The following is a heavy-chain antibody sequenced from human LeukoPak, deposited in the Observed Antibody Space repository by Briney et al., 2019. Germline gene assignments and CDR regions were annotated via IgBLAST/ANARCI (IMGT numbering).Heavy chain of an antibody. CDR1: GGSISSYY. J-gene: IGHJ4*02. D-gene: IGHD2-8*01. V-gene: IGHV4-59*08. CDR2: IYYSGST. Sequence: PSETLSLTCTVSGGSISSYYWSWIRQPPGKGLEWIGYIYYSGSTYYNPSLKSRVTISVDTSKNQFSLKLSSVTAADTAVYYCARRDIVLMVYWGQGTLVTVSS. CDR3: ARRDIVLMVY.